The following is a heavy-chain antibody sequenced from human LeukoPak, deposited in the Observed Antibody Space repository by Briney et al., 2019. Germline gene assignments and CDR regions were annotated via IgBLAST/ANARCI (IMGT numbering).Heavy chain of an antibody. CDR2: IFYSGST. CDR3: ARHGSGSYLGYFDY. J-gene: IGHJ4*02. D-gene: IGHD1-26*01. CDR1: GGSISGYY. V-gene: IGHV4-59*08. Sequence: PSETLSLTCTVSGGSISGYYWSWIRQPPGKGLEWIGYIFYSGSTNYNPSLKSRLTISVDTSKNQFSLKLSSVTAADTAVYYCARHGSGSYLGYFDYWGQGTLVTVSS.